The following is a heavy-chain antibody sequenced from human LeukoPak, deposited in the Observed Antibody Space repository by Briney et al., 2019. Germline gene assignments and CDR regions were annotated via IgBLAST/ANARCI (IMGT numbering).Heavy chain of an antibody. CDR2: IIAVTGIT. Sequence: ASVKVSCKASGYRFSNFGISWVRQAPGQGLEWVAWIIAVTGITNYAQKFQGRVTVTTDTSTSTAYMELRGLRSDDTAVYYCARDNDHGTFQAENYWGPGTLVTVSS. J-gene: IGHJ4*02. CDR3: ARDNDHGTFQAENY. V-gene: IGHV1-18*01. CDR1: GYRFSNFG. D-gene: IGHD1-1*01.